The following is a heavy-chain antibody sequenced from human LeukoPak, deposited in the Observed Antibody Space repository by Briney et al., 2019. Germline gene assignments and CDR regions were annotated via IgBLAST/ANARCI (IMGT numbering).Heavy chain of an antibody. CDR3: ARGRRLWFGELSPPKIHAFDI. Sequence: VASVKVSCKASGYTFTSYAMHWVRQAPGQRLEWMGWINAGNGNTKYSQKFQGRVTITRDTSASTAYMELSSLRSEDTAVYYCARGRRLWFGELSPPKIHAFDIWGQGTIVTVSS. V-gene: IGHV1-3*01. D-gene: IGHD3-10*01. CDR1: GYTFTSYA. J-gene: IGHJ3*02. CDR2: INAGNGNT.